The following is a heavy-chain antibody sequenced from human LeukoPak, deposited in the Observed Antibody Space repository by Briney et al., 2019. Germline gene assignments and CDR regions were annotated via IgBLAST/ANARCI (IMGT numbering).Heavy chain of an antibody. CDR2: INHSGTT. D-gene: IGHD1-26*01. CDR1: GGSISSYY. CDR3: ASAATSGTYNLDS. Sequence: SETLSLTCTVSGGSISSYYWSWIRQPPGKGLEWIGEINHSGTTNYKPSLKSRVTISVDTSKNQFSLKLTSVTAADTAVYYCASAATSGTYNLDSWGQGTLVTVSS. J-gene: IGHJ4*02. V-gene: IGHV4-34*01.